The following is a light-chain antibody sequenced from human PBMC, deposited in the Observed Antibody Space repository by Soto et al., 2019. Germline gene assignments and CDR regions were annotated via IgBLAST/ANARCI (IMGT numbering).Light chain of an antibody. Sequence: EIVLTQSPGTLSLSPGERASLSCRASRSVSSSFLAWYHQRPGRAPRLLIYGASSRATDIPDRFSGSGSGTDFTLTISRLEPEDLGVYYCQQYGNAPLAFGGGTRV. J-gene: IGKJ4*01. CDR2: GAS. V-gene: IGKV3-20*01. CDR1: RSVSSSF. CDR3: QQYGNAPLA.